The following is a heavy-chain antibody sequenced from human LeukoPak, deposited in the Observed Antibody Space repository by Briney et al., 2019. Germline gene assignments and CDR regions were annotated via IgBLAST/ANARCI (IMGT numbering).Heavy chain of an antibody. D-gene: IGHD6-13*01. CDR3: ARGDPGYSSSWFHFDY. J-gene: IGHJ4*02. CDR1: GFTFKSFS. Sequence: PGGSLRLSCAASGFTFKSFSMDWVRQAPGKGLEWVSYIRNDAKSIYYADSVKGRFTISRDNAKDSLYLQMNSLRAEDTAVYYCARGDPGYSSSWFHFDYWGQGTLVTVSS. CDR2: IRNDAKSI. V-gene: IGHV3-48*04.